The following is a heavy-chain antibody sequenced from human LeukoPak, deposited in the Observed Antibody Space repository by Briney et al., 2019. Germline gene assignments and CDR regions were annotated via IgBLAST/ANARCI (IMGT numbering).Heavy chain of an antibody. D-gene: IGHD6-13*01. CDR1: GFTFSSYS. V-gene: IGHV3-21*01. Sequence: GGSLRLSCAASGFTFSSYSMNWVRQAPGKGLEWVSSISSSSSYIYYADSVKGRFTISRDNAKNSLYLQMNSLRTEDTAVYYCARVGVAAAGTGSYYWGQGTLVTVSS. J-gene: IGHJ4*02. CDR2: ISSSSSYI. CDR3: ARVGVAAAGTGSYY.